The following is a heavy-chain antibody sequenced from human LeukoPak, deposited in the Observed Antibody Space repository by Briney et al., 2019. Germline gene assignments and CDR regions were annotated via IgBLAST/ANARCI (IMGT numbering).Heavy chain of an antibody. CDR1: RSSISSGYY. D-gene: IGHD5-12*01. Sequence: KPSETLSLTCAVSRSSISSGYYWGWIRQPPGKGLEWIGSIYHSGSTYYNPSLKSRVTISVDTSKNQFSLKLSSVTAADTAVYYCARLVYSGYVNPWGQGTLVTVSS. CDR2: IYHSGST. CDR3: ARLVYSGYVNP. J-gene: IGHJ5*02. V-gene: IGHV4-38-2*01.